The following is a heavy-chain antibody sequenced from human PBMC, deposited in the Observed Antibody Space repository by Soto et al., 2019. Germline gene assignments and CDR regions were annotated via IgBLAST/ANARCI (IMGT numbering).Heavy chain of an antibody. CDR1: GFTFSSYE. D-gene: IGHD3-3*01. CDR3: ASLRHYDFWSDSQNWFDP. Sequence: PGGSLRLSCAASGFTFSSYEMNWVRQAPGKGLEWVSYISSSGSTIYYADSVKGRFTISRDNAKNSLYLQMNSLRAEDTAVYYCASLRHYDFWSDSQNWFDPWGQGTLVTVSS. V-gene: IGHV3-48*03. CDR2: ISSSGSTI. J-gene: IGHJ5*02.